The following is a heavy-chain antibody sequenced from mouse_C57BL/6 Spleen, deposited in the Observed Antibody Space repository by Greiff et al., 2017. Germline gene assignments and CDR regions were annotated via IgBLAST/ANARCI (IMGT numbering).Heavy chain of an antibody. V-gene: IGHV1-39*01. CDR1: GYSFTDYN. CDR3: ASRGCGSSLPVDY. D-gene: IGHD1-1*01. CDR2: INPNYGTT. Sequence: VQLQQSGPELVKPGASVKISCKASGYSFTDYNMNWVKQSNGKSLEWIGVINPNYGTTSYNQKFKGKATLTVDQSSSTAYMQLNSLTSEDSAVDYCASRGCGSSLPVDYWGQGTTLTVSS. J-gene: IGHJ2*01.